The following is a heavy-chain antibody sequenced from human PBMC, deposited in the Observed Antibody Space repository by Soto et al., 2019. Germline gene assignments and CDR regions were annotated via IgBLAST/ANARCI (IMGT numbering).Heavy chain of an antibody. CDR1: TFSNYD. D-gene: IGHD2-21*01. CDR2: ISTAGNT. CDR3: ARGRDSGLYYFDY. V-gene: IGHV3-13*01. J-gene: IGHJ4*02. Sequence: TFSNYDMHWVREATGKGLEWVSTISTAGNTYSPGSVKGRFTISRENAKNSLYLQMNSLRVDDTAVYFCARGRDSGLYYFDYWGQGTLVTVSS.